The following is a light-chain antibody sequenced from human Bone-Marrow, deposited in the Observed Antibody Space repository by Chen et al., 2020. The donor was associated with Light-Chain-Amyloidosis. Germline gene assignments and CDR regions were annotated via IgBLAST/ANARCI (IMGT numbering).Light chain of an antibody. CDR1: NIGSTS. J-gene: IGLJ3*02. Sequence: SYVLTQPPSSLVAPAQTAPIACGGNNIGSTSVHWYQQTPGLAPLLVVYDDSDRPSGIPERLSGSNSGNTATLTISRVEAGDEADYYCQVWDRSSDRPVFGGGTKLTVL. CDR3: QVWDRSSDRPV. V-gene: IGLV3-21*02. CDR2: DDS.